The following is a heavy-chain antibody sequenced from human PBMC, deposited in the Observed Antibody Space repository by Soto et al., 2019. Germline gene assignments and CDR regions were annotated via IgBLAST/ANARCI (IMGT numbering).Heavy chain of an antibody. CDR3: ARDELGTPFDY. Sequence: PSETLSLTCTVSGGSISSYYWSWIRQPPGKGLDLIGYIYYSGSTNYNPSLKSRVTISVDTSKNQFSLQLNSVTPEDTAVYYCARDELGTPFDYWGQGTLVTVSS. CDR1: GGSISSYY. V-gene: IGHV4-59*12. J-gene: IGHJ4*02. CDR2: IYYSGST. D-gene: IGHD1-7*01.